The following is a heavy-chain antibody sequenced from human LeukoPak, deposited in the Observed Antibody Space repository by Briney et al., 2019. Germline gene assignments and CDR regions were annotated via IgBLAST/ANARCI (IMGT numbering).Heavy chain of an antibody. V-gene: IGHV3-7*01. D-gene: IGHD6-19*01. J-gene: IGHJ3*02. CDR3: AREQWLVLLAFDI. Sequence: PGGSLRLSCAASGFTFSSYWMSWVRQAPGKGLEWVANIKQDGSEKYYVDSVKGRFTISRDNAKNSLYLQMNSLRAEDTAVYYCAREQWLVLLAFDIWGQGTMVTVSS. CDR2: IKQDGSEK. CDR1: GFTFSSYW.